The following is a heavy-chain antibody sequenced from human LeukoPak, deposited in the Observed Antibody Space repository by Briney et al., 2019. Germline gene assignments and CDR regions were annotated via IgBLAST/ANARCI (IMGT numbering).Heavy chain of an antibody. CDR1: GGSISSGGYY. V-gene: IGHV4-61*08. CDR2: IYYSGST. Sequence: SETLSLTCTVSGGSISSGGYYWSWIRQPPGKGLEWIGYIYYSGSTNYNPSLKSRVTISVDTSKNQFSLKLSSVTAADTAVYYCARETVLWFGESKYGMDVWGQGTTVTVSS. D-gene: IGHD3-10*01. CDR3: ARETVLWFGESKYGMDV. J-gene: IGHJ6*02.